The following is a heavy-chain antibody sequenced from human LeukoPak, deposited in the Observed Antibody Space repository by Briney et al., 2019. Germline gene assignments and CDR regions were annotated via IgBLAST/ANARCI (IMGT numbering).Heavy chain of an antibody. V-gene: IGHV3-15*01. CDR3: AKGTGINHYHWIDP. Sequence: PGGSLRLSCAASGFTFSNAWMTWVRQAPGKGLEWVGRIKGKTDGGTTDYAAPVKGRFTISRDNSKSTLYLQMNSLRAEDTALYYCAKGTGINHYHWIDPWGQGTQVTVSS. D-gene: IGHD3/OR15-3a*01. CDR2: IKGKTDGGTT. J-gene: IGHJ5*02. CDR1: GFTFSNAW.